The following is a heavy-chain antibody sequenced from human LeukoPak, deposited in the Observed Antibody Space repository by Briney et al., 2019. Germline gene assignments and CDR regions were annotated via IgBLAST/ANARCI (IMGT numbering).Heavy chain of an antibody. V-gene: IGHV3-23*01. CDR2: TSTSGGNT. CDR3: AKRIVVSGMGFDY. J-gene: IGHJ4*02. CDR1: GFTFSNYA. D-gene: IGHD3-22*01. Sequence: GGSLRLSCAASGFTFSNYAMTWVRQAPGKGLEWVSVTSTSGGNTYYADSVKGRFTISRDNSKNTLYLQMNNMRAEDTAVYYCAKRIVVSGMGFDYWGQGTLVTVSS.